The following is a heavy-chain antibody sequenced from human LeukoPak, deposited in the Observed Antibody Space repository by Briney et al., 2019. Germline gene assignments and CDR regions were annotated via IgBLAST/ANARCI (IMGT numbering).Heavy chain of an antibody. Sequence: PGGSLRLSCAASGFTFNSYGMHWVRQAPGKGLEWVAFIRYDGSKSYFADSVKGRFALSRDNSKNTLYLQMSSLRPEDTAVYFCAKAGGSGSYFAFDIWGQGTMVTVSS. CDR1: GFTFNSYG. CDR2: IRYDGSKS. J-gene: IGHJ3*02. CDR3: AKAGGSGSYFAFDI. V-gene: IGHV3-30*02. D-gene: IGHD1-26*01.